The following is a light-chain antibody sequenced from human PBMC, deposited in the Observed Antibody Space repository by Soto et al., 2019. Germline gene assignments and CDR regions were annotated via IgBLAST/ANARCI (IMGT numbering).Light chain of an antibody. CDR2: QVT. J-gene: IGLJ1*01. Sequence: LTQPASVSGSPGQSITISCTGTSSDVGGYNYVSWYQQHPGKVPKLMIFQVTKRPSGVSDRFYGSKSGNTASLTISGLQAEDEGDYFCSSYTTSSTYVLGTGTKVTVL. V-gene: IGLV2-14*01. CDR1: SSDVGGYNY. CDR3: SSYTTSSTYV.